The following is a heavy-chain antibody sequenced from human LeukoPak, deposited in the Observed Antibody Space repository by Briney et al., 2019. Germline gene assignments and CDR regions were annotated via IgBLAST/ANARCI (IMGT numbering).Heavy chain of an antibody. V-gene: IGHV4-39*01. J-gene: IGHJ4*02. D-gene: IGHD6-13*01. CDR2: IYYSGST. CDR1: GGSISSSSYY. CDR3: ARHAEAAAGMDY. Sequence: SSETLSLTCTVSGGSISSSSYYWGWIRQPPGKGLEWIGSIYYSGSTFYNPSLKSRVTISVDTSKNQFSLKLSSVTAADTAVYYCARHAEAAAGMDYWGQGTLVTVSS.